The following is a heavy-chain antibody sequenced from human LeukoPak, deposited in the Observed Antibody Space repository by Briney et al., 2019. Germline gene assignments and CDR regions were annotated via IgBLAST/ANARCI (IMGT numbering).Heavy chain of an antibody. D-gene: IGHD6-13*01. J-gene: IGHJ4*02. CDR2: IWYDGSNK. CDR3: ARERGIAAAAAFDY. V-gene: IGHV3-33*01. Sequence: GGSLRLSCAASGFTFSSCGMHWVRQAPGKGLEWVAVIWYDGSNKYYADSVKGRFTISRDNSKNTLYLQMNSLRAEDTAVYYCARERGIAAAAAFDYWGQGTLVTVSS. CDR1: GFTFSSCG.